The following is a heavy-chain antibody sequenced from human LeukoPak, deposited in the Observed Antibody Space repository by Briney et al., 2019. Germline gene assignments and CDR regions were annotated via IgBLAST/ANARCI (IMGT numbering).Heavy chain of an antibody. V-gene: IGHV3-23*01. D-gene: IGHD3-9*01. J-gene: IGHJ4*02. CDR2: ISGSGGDT. CDR3: AKGIDILTAYLDY. Sequence: GGSLRLSCAASGFSFSYHAMNWVRQAPRKGLEWVSGISGSGGDTYYADSVKGRFTISRDNSKNKVYLQMNSLRGEDTAVYFCAKGIDILTAYLDYWGQGTLVTVSS. CDR1: GFSFSYHA.